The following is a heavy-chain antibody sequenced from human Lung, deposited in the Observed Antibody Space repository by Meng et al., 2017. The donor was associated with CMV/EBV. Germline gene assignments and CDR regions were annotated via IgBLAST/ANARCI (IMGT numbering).Heavy chain of an antibody. CDR2: VNHRGSS. CDR1: GGSFSHNY. J-gene: IGHJ4*01. D-gene: IGHD3-22*01. CDR3: AREAAGDYDSSGPVDY. Sequence: SETLSLTCAVSGGSFSHNYWSWIRQPPGKGLEWIGEVNHRGSSNYNPSLMSRVTISVDTSKKQCSLKMSSVTAADTAVYYCAREAAGDYDSSGPVDYWGHCTLVTFSS. V-gene: IGHV4-34*01.